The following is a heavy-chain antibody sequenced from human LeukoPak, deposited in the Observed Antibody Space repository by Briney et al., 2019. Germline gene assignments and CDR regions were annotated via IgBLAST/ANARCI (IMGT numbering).Heavy chain of an antibody. V-gene: IGHV3-33*01. Sequence: PWRSLRLSCAASGFTFSSYGIHWVRQAPGKGLEWVAVIWSDGSNKYHADSVKGRFTISRDNSRNTVYLLMDSLRLEDTAVYYCARWGTSSLDYWGQGTLVTVSS. CDR3: ARWGTSSLDY. CDR2: IWSDGSNK. D-gene: IGHD6-6*01. J-gene: IGHJ4*02. CDR1: GFTFSSYG.